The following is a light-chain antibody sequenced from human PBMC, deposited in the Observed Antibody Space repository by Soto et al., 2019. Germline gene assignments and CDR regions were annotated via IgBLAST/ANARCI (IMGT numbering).Light chain of an antibody. Sequence: DIQMTQSSSSLSASVGDRVTITCRASQSISSYLNWYQQRPGKAPKLLIYAASSLQGGVPSRFSGSGSGTDFTLTISSLQPEDFATYYGQQSYSTPRTFGQGTRVEIK. V-gene: IGKV1-39*01. J-gene: IGKJ1*01. CDR1: QSISSY. CDR3: QQSYSTPRT. CDR2: AAS.